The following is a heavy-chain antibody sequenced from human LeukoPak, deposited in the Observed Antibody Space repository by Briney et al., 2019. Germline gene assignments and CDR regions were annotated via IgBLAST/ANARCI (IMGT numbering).Heavy chain of an antibody. J-gene: IGHJ4*02. CDR2: INTNTGNP. V-gene: IGHV7-4-1*02. CDR3: ARDYGDYPDY. CDR1: GYTFTNYA. D-gene: IGHD4-17*01. Sequence: ASGKVSCKASGYTFTNYAMNWVRQAPGQGLEWMGWINTNTGNPTYAQGFTGRFVFSLDSSVSTAYLQISSLKAEDTAMYYCARDYGDYPDYWGQGTLVTVSS.